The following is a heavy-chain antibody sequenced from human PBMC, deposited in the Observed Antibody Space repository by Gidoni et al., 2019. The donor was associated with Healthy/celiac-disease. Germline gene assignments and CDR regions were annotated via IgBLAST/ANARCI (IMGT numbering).Heavy chain of an antibody. J-gene: IGHJ4*02. V-gene: IGHV3-23*01. D-gene: IGHD1-26*01. CDR3: AKAKGIVGATWSFDY. CDR1: GFTFSRYA. Sequence: EVQLLESGGGLVQPGGSLRLSCAASGFTFSRYAMSWVRQAPGKGLEWVSAISGSGGSTYYADSVKGRFTISRDNSKNTLYLQMNSLRAEDTAVYYCAKAKGIVGATWSFDYWGQGTLVTVSS. CDR2: ISGSGGST.